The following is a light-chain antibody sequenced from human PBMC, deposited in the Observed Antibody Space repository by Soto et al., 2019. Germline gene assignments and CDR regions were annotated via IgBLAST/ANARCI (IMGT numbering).Light chain of an antibody. CDR1: QGIRED. Sequence: DIQMTQSPSSLSASVGDRVTITCRASQGIREDLGWYQQKPGEAPKRRIYAASSLQIGVPSRFRGSGSGTEFTLTISCLQHEDFASYFCLQHDSYPLTFGGGTKVEI. V-gene: IGKV1-17*01. CDR3: LQHDSYPLT. J-gene: IGKJ4*01. CDR2: AAS.